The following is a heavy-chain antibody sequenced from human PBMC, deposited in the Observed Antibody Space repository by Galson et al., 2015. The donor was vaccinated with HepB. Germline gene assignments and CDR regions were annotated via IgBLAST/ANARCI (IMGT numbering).Heavy chain of an antibody. CDR1: GYTFTGYY. J-gene: IGHJ3*02. D-gene: IGHD3-9*01. Sequence: SVKVSCKASGYTFTGYYMHWVRQAPGQGLEWTGRINPNSGGTNYAQKFQGRVTMTRDTSISTAYMELSRLRSDDTAVYYCARDTPDILTGPDAFDIWGQGTMVTVSS. V-gene: IGHV1-2*06. CDR2: INPNSGGT. CDR3: ARDTPDILTGPDAFDI.